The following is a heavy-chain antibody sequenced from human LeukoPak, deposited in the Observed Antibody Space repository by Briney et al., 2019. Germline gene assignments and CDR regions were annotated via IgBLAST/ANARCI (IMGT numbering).Heavy chain of an antibody. V-gene: IGHV3-33*01. Sequence: GGSLRLSCAASGFTFSSYGMHWVRQAPGKGLEWVAVIWYDGSNKYYADSVKGRFTISRDNSKNTLYLQMNSLRAEDTAVYYCARPYLPMGCGYYFDYWGQGTLVTVSS. CDR3: ARPYLPMGCGYYFDY. J-gene: IGHJ4*02. D-gene: IGHD1-26*01. CDR1: GFTFSSYG. CDR2: IWYDGSNK.